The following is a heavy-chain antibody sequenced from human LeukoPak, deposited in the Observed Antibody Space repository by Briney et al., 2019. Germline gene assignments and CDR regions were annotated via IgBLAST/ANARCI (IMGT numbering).Heavy chain of an antibody. CDR3: ARDRGGSAFDI. CDR2: INWNGGST. V-gene: IGHV3-20*01. CDR1: GFTFDDYG. J-gene: IGHJ3*02. D-gene: IGHD3-10*01. Sequence: QTGGSLRLSCAASGFTFDDYGMSWVRQAPGKGLEWVSGINWNGGSTGYADSVKGRFTISRDNAKNTLYLQMNSLRAEDTAVYHCARDRGGSAFDILGQGTMVTVSS.